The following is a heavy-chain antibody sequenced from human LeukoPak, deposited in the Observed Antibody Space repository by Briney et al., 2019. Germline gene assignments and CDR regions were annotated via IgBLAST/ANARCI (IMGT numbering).Heavy chain of an antibody. Sequence: SQTLSLTCTVSGGSISSGGYYWSWIRQPPGKGLEWIGYIYHSGSTNYNPSLKSRVTISVDTSKNQFSLKLSSVTAADTAVYYCARVTSPTEYGDYGYWGQGTLVTVSS. CDR1: GGSISSGGYY. V-gene: IGHV4-30-2*01. D-gene: IGHD4-17*01. CDR2: IYHSGST. CDR3: ARVTSPTEYGDYGY. J-gene: IGHJ4*02.